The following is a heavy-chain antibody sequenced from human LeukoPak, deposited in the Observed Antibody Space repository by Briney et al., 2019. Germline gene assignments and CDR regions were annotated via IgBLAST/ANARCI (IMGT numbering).Heavy chain of an antibody. CDR3: ARHPTRYCGGDCYSYYFDY. D-gene: IGHD2-21*02. CDR2: IYYSGST. J-gene: IGHJ4*02. CDR1: GGSISSYY. Sequence: SETQSLTCTVSGGSISSYYWSWIRQPPGKGLEWIGYIYYSGSTNYNPSLKSRVTISVDTSKNQFSLKLSSVTAADTAVYYCARHPTRYCGGDCYSYYFDYWGQGTLVTVSS. V-gene: IGHV4-59*08.